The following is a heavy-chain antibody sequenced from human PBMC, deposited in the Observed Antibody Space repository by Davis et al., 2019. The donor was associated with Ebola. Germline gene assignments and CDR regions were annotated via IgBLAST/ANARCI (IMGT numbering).Heavy chain of an antibody. V-gene: IGHV3-23*01. D-gene: IGHD3-3*01. CDR1: GSTFSSYA. CDR3: AKDKNYDFWSGYPRDAFDI. J-gene: IGHJ3*02. Sequence: GESLKISCAASGSTFSSYAMSWVRQAPGKGLEWVSAISGSGGSTYYADSVKGRFTISRDNSKNTLYLQMNSLRAEDTAIYYCAKDKNYDFWSGYPRDAFDIWGQGTMVTVSS. CDR2: ISGSGGST.